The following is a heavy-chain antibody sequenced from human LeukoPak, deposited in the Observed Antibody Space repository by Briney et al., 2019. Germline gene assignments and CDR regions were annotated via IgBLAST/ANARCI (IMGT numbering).Heavy chain of an antibody. CDR3: ARDSTTVTTDY. Sequence: GGSLRLSYAASGFTVSSNYMSWVRQAPGKGLEWVSVIYSGGTTYYADSVKGRFTISRDNSKNMLYLQMNSLRAEDTAVYYCARDSTTVTTDYWGQGTLVTVSS. D-gene: IGHD4-17*01. V-gene: IGHV3-66*02. J-gene: IGHJ4*02. CDR2: IYSGGTT. CDR1: GFTVSSNY.